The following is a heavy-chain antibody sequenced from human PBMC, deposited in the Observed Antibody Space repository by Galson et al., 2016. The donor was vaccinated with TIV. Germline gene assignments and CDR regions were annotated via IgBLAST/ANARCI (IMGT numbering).Heavy chain of an antibody. CDR2: TYYRSKWYN. V-gene: IGHV6-1*01. D-gene: IGHD3-3*01. J-gene: IGHJ4*02. CDR3: ARATPSVFGVVMTLDY. CDR1: GDSVSSDSAA. Sequence: CAISGDSVSSDSAAWNWIRQSPSRGLEWLGRTYYRSKWYNDYAVAVKSRITITPDTSKSQYSLQLTPVTPEDTAVYYCARATPSVFGVVMTLDYWGQGTLVTVSS.